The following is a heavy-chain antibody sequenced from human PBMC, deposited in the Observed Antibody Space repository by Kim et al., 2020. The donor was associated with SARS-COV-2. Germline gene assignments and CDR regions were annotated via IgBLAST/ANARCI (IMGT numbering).Heavy chain of an antibody. CDR1: GFTFSSYC. CDR3: ARILYVDV. Sequence: GGSLRLSCASSGFTFSSYCMHWVRQAPGKGLVWVSRIKSDGSSTTSPDSVTGRFTISIYNGKNTLSLHMNILRAEDAALYYCARILYVDVWGKATTVTVS. CDR2: IKSDGSST. V-gene: IGHV3-74*01. J-gene: IGHJ6*03.